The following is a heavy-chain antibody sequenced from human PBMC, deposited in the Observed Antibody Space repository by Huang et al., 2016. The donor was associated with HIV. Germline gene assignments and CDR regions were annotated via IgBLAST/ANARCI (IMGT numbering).Heavy chain of an antibody. CDR3: ARYRLTGTFLDS. V-gene: IGHV7-4-1*02. Sequence: QVQLVQSGSELRKPGASVKVSCKASGYTFTPYSLIWVRQAHGQGREGMGWINTKTGKPTYAQGFTGRVVFSLDTTVNTAYLQISSLKTDDTAKYFCARYRLTGTFLDSWGQGTQVTVSS. D-gene: IGHD3-9*01. CDR2: INTKTGKP. J-gene: IGHJ4*02. CDR1: GYTFTPYS.